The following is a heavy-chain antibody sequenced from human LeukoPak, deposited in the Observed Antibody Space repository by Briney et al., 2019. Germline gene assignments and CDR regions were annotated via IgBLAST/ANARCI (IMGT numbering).Heavy chain of an antibody. J-gene: IGHJ6*03. CDR1: GYTFTGYY. CDR3: AREALLERRFFCYYMDV. CDR2: IIPIFGTA. D-gene: IGHD1-1*01. Sequence: SVKVSCKASGYTFTGYYMHWIRQAPGQGLEWMGGIIPIFGTANYAQKFQGRVTITADKSTSTAYMELSSLRSEDTAVYYCAREALLERRFFCYYMDVWGKGTTVTVSS. V-gene: IGHV1-69*06.